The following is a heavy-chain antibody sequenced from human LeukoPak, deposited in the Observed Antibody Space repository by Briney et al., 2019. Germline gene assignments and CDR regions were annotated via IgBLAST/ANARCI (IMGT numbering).Heavy chain of an antibody. D-gene: IGHD1-26*01. CDR1: GYTFTGYY. CDR2: INPNSGGT. Sequence: GASVKVSCKASGYTFTGYYMHWVRQAPGQGLEWMGWINPNSGGTNYAQKFQGRVTMTRDTSISTAYMELSRLRSDDTAVYYCARDGEYSGSYYVDYWGQGTLVTVSS. CDR3: ARDGEYSGSYYVDY. J-gene: IGHJ4*02. V-gene: IGHV1-2*02.